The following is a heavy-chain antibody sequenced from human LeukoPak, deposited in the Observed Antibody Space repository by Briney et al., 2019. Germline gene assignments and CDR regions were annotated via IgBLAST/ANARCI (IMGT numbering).Heavy chain of an antibody. CDR2: INSDGSST. CDR3: ARDAHPYRSGGSCYSSVGWFDP. Sequence: PGGSLRLSCAASGFTFSSYWMHWVRQAPGKGLVWVSRINSDGSSTSYADSVKGRFTISRDNAKNTLYLQMNSLRAEDTAVYYCARDAHPYRSGGSCYSSVGWFDPWGQGTLVTVSS. D-gene: IGHD2-15*01. V-gene: IGHV3-74*01. CDR1: GFTFSSYW. J-gene: IGHJ5*02.